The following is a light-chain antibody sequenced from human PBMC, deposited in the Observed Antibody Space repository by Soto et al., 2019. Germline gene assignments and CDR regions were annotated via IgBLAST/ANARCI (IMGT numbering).Light chain of an antibody. CDR2: DVS. Sequence: QSALTQPRSVSGSPGQSVTISCTGTSSDVGGYNYVSWYQQHPGKAPKLMIYDVSKRPSGVPDRFSGSKSGNTASLTISRLQAEDEADYYCCSYAGSYIWVFGGGTKLTVL. J-gene: IGLJ3*02. CDR3: CSYAGSYIWV. CDR1: SSDVGGYNY. V-gene: IGLV2-11*01.